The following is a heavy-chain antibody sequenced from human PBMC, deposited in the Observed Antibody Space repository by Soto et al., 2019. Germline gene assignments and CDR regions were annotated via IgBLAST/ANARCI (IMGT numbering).Heavy chain of an antibody. D-gene: IGHD2-15*01. V-gene: IGHV5-51*01. Sequence: PGESLKISCKGSGYSVTSYLIGWVRQMPGKGLEWMGIIYPGDSDTRYSPSFQGQVTISADKSISTAYLQWSSLKASDTAMYYCARLPSSCSGGSCYFYYFDYWGQGTLVTVSS. J-gene: IGHJ4*02. CDR1: GYSVTSYL. CDR3: ARLPSSCSGGSCYFYYFDY. CDR2: IYPGDSDT.